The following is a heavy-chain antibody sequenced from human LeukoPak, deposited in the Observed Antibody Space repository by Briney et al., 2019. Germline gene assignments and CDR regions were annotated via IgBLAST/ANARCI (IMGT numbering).Heavy chain of an antibody. CDR2: IYPGDSDT. CDR3: ARFALSSSLDY. V-gene: IGHV5-51*01. CDR1: GYSFTSYW. D-gene: IGHD6-13*01. J-gene: IGHJ4*02. Sequence: GESLKISCKGSGYSFTSYWIGWVRQMPGKGLEWMGIIYPGDSDTRYSPSFQGQVTFSVDTSTSTVYLQWSSLKASDTAIYYCARFALSSSLDYWGQGTLVTASP.